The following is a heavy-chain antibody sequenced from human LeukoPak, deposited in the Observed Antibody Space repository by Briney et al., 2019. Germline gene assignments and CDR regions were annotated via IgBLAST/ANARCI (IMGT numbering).Heavy chain of an antibody. D-gene: IGHD1-26*01. J-gene: IGHJ4*02. CDR2: IYYSGST. V-gene: IGHV4-39*07. Sequence: PSETLSLTCTVSGGSISSSSYYWGWIRQPPGKGLEWIGSIYYSGSTYYNPSLKSRVTISVDTSKDQFSLKLSSVTAADTAVYYCARGTGHLVGATCFDYWGQGTLVTVSS. CDR1: GGSISSSSYY. CDR3: ARGTGHLVGATCFDY.